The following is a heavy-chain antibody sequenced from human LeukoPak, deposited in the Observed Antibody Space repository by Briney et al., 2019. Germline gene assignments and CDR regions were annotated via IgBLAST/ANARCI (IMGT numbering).Heavy chain of an antibody. V-gene: IGHV3-30*02. D-gene: IGHD2-2*01. Sequence: GGSLRLSCAASGFTFSSYGMHWVRQAPGKGLEWVAFIRYDGSNKYYADSVKGRFTISRDNSKNTLYLQMNSLRAEDTAVYYCAKAPYCSSTSCYRYYYYMDVWGKGTTVTVSS. CDR1: GFTFSSYG. CDR2: IRYDGSNK. CDR3: AKAPYCSSTSCYRYYYYMDV. J-gene: IGHJ6*03.